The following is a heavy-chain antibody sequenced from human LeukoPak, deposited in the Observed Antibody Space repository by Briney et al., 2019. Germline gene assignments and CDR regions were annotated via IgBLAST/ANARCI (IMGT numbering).Heavy chain of an antibody. CDR3: AVGATHCDY. Sequence: SETLSLTCTVSGRSIRSNNYYWGWLRQPPGKGLEWIGSIYYSGNTHYHPTLKGRVTISVDTSKNQLPLKLSAVTAADTAVYYCAVGATHCDYWGEGTLLTVSS. J-gene: IGHJ4*02. CDR2: IYYSGNT. CDR1: GRSIRSNNYY. V-gene: IGHV4-39*01. D-gene: IGHD1-26*01.